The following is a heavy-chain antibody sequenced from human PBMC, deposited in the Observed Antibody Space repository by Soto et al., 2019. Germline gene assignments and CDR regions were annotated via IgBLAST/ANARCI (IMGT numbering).Heavy chain of an antibody. CDR3: ARGSSKSPGYSSGHYYYYGMDV. CDR1: GFTFSSYE. D-gene: IGHD6-19*01. Sequence: GGSLRLSCAASGFTFSSYEMNWVRQAPGKGLEWVSYISSSGSTIYYADSVKGRFTISRDNAKNSLYLQMNSLRAEDTAVYYCARGSSKSPGYSSGHYYYYGMDVWGQGTTVTVSS. V-gene: IGHV3-48*03. J-gene: IGHJ6*02. CDR2: ISSSGSTI.